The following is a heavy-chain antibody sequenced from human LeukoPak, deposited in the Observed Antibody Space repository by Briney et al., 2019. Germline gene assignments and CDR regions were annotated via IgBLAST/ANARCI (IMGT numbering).Heavy chain of an antibody. J-gene: IGHJ3*02. CDR1: GFTFSSYG. CDR3: AREGGYYGSGSLFDI. V-gene: IGHV3-30*03. Sequence: PGRSLRLSCAASGFTFSSYGMHWVRQTPGKGLEWVALISFDGSIEYYVDSVKGRFTISRDNSKNTLFLQMNSLRPEDTAVYYCAREGGYYGSGSLFDIWGQGTMVTVSS. CDR2: ISFDGSIE. D-gene: IGHD3-10*01.